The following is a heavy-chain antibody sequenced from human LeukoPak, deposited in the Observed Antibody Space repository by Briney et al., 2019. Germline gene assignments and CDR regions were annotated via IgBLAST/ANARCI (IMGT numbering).Heavy chain of an antibody. CDR2: FDPEDGET. V-gene: IGHV1-24*01. Sequence: ASVKVSCKVSGYTLTELSMHWVRQAPGKGLEWMGGFDPEDGETIYVQKFQGRVTMTEDTSTDTAYMELSSLRSEDTAVYYCATDRYSSGWYEGDYWGQGTLVTVSS. CDR3: ATDRYSSGWYEGDY. D-gene: IGHD6-19*01. J-gene: IGHJ4*02. CDR1: GYTLTELS.